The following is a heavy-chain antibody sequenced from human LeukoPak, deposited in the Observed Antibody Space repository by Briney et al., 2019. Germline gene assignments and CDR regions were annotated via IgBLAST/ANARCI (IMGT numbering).Heavy chain of an antibody. CDR2: INHSGST. CDR3: ARISLRFYYYMDV. J-gene: IGHJ6*03. V-gene: IGHV4-34*01. Sequence: SETLSLTCAVYGGSFSGYYWSWIRQPPGKGLEWIGEINHSGSTNYNPSLKSRVTISVDTSKNQFSLKLSSVTAADTAVYYCARISLRFYYYMDVWGKGTTVTVSS. CDR1: GGSFSGYY. D-gene: IGHD4-17*01.